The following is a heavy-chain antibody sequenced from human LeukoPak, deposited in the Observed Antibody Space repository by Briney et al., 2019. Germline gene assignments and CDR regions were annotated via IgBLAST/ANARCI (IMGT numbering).Heavy chain of an antibody. CDR2: MDPNSGNT. D-gene: IGHD1-14*01. CDR1: GYTFTGHD. V-gene: IGHV1-8*03. Sequence: GASVKVSCKASGYTFTGHDINWVRQATGQGLEWMGWMDPNSGNTGYAQKFQGRVTITRNTSISTAYMELSSLRSEDTAVYYCARSPTGFDYWGQGTLVTVSS. J-gene: IGHJ4*02. CDR3: ARSPTGFDY.